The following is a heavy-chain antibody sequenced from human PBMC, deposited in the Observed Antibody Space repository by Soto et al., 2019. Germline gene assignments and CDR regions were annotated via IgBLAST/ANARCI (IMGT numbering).Heavy chain of an antibody. V-gene: IGHV1-18*04. CDR3: ARVDYYDSSGDYGY. Sequence: QVQLVQSGAEMKKPGASVKVSCKASGYTFTIYGISWVRQAPGQGLEWMGWISGYNGNTDYAQNLQDRVTLTTDASTSSVYMELRSLRSDDTAVYYCARVDYYDSSGDYGYWGQGTLITVSS. CDR1: GYTFTIYG. D-gene: IGHD3-22*01. CDR2: ISGYNGNT. J-gene: IGHJ4*02.